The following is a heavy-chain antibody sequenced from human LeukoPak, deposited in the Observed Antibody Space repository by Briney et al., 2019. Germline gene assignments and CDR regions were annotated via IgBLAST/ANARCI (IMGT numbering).Heavy chain of an antibody. CDR3: ARALSVAGTVYYYGMDV. CDR2: IIPILGIA. CDR1: GGTFSSYT. D-gene: IGHD6-19*01. Sequence: SVKVSCKASGGTFSSYTISWVRQAPGQGLEWMGRIIPILGIANYAQKFQGRVTITADKSTSTAYMELSSLRSEDTAVYYCARALSVAGTVYYYGMDVWGQGTTVTVFS. J-gene: IGHJ6*02. V-gene: IGHV1-69*02.